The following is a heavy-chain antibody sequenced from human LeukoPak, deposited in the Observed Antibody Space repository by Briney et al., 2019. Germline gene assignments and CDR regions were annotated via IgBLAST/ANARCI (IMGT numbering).Heavy chain of an antibody. V-gene: IGHV3-23*01. Sequence: PGGSLRLSCAASGFTFSSYAMSWVRQAPGKGLEWVSAIVNSGGTTYYADSVKGRFTISRDNSKNTLYLQMNSLRAEDTAVYYCARQGRGDNSGYYYWGQGTLVTVSS. CDR2: IVNSGGTT. CDR3: ARQGRGDNSGYYY. J-gene: IGHJ4*02. CDR1: GFTFSSYA. D-gene: IGHD3-22*01.